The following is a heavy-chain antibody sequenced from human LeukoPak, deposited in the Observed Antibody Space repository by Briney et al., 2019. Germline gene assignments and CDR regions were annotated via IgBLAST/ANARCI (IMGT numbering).Heavy chain of an antibody. CDR2: INHSGST. V-gene: IGHV4-34*01. J-gene: IGHJ6*03. D-gene: IGHD2-2*01. CDR1: GGSFSGYY. Sequence: SETLSLTCAVYGGSFSGYYWSWIRQPPGKGREWIGEINHSGSTNYNPSLKSRVTISVDTSRNQFSLKLSSVTAADTAVYFCARANQYGLPYDFYFMDVWGKGTTVTVSS. CDR3: ARANQYGLPYDFYFMDV.